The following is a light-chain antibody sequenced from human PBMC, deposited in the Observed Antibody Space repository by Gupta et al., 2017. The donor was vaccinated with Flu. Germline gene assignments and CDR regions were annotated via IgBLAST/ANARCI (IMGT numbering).Light chain of an antibody. CDR3: QHDNSSPIT. V-gene: IGKV1-16*02. CDR1: QGISNY. Sequence: DIQMTHSPSSLSASVGDRVTITCRARQGISNYLAWFQQRPGKAPKSLIYAASRGKSGVPSKFSGSGYGTDFTLNISSRQPEDSANYYCQHDNSSPITFGGGTXVDIK. J-gene: IGKJ4*01. CDR2: AAS.